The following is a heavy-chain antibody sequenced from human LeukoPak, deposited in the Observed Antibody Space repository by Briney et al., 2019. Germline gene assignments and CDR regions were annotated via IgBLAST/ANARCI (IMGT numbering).Heavy chain of an antibody. Sequence: SQTLSLTCTVSGGSISSGDYFWSWIRQPPGKGLEWIGYIYYSGSTSYNPSLKSRVAISVDTSRNQFSLKLSSVTAADTAVYYCARDDYDSSAYSEAAWFDPWGQGTLVSVSS. CDR3: ARDDYDSSAYSEAAWFDP. V-gene: IGHV4-30-4*01. CDR1: GGSISSGDYF. CDR2: IYYSGST. J-gene: IGHJ5*02. D-gene: IGHD3-22*01.